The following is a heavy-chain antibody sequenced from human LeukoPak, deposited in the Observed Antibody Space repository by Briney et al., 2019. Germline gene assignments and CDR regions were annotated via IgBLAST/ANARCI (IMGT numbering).Heavy chain of an antibody. D-gene: IGHD3-3*01. Sequence: PSETLSLTCTVSGGSISSYYWSWIRQPPGKGLEWIGYIYYSGSTNYNPSLKSRVTISVDTSKNQFSLKLSSVTAADTAVYYCARQKPSAYDFWSGYQWADAFDIWGQGTMVTVSS. CDR2: IYYSGST. J-gene: IGHJ3*02. CDR1: GGSISSYY. V-gene: IGHV4-59*08. CDR3: ARQKPSAYDFWSGYQWADAFDI.